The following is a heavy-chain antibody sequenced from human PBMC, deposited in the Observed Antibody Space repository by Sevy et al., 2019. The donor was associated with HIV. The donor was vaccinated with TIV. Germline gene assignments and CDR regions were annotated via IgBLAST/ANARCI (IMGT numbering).Heavy chain of an antibody. J-gene: IGHJ6*02. CDR3: ARDNYDFWSGYGWGIHYYYYYGMDV. D-gene: IGHD3-3*01. CDR1: GYTFTSYG. V-gene: IGHV1-18*01. CDR2: ISAYNGNT. Sequence: ASVKVSCKASGYTFTSYGISWVRQAPGQGLEWMGWISAYNGNTNYAQKLQGRVTMTTDTSTSTAYMELRSRRSDDTAGYYCARDNYDFWSGYGWGIHYYYYYGMDVWGQGTTVTVSS.